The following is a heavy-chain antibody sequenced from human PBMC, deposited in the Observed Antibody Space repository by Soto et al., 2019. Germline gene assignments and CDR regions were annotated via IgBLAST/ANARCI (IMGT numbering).Heavy chain of an antibody. Sequence: EVHLVESGGGLVQPGGSLRLSCAASGFTFNSYYMSWVRQAPGEGLEWVANIKPDGSEKYYVDSVEGRFTISRDNARNSLYLQMNSLRAEDTAVYYCVREWRDGYDHSFNHWGQGTPVTVSS. J-gene: IGHJ4*02. CDR3: VREWRDGYDHSFNH. CDR1: GFTFNSYY. CDR2: IKPDGSEK. D-gene: IGHD5-12*01. V-gene: IGHV3-7*03.